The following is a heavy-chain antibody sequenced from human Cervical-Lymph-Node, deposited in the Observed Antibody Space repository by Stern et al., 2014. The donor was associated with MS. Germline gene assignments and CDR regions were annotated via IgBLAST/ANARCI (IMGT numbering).Heavy chain of an antibody. CDR1: GYTFSDHY. D-gene: IGHD1-20*01. CDR3: ARELNWNDIFTNVFDI. CDR2: INAKSGVT. Sequence: QVQLMQSGAEVKKPGASVKVSCKASGYTFSDHYMHWVRQAPGLGLEWMGWINAKSGVTNYAQKFQGRVTMTRDTSISTAYMELSSLRSDDTAVYYCARELNWNDIFTNVFDIWGQGTMVTVSS. J-gene: IGHJ3*02. V-gene: IGHV1-2*02.